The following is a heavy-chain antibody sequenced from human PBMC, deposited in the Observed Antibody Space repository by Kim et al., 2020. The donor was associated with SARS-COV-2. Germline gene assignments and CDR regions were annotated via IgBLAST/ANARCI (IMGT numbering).Heavy chain of an antibody. V-gene: IGHV3-48*03. Sequence: GGSLRLSCAASGFTFSNYEMNWVRQVPGKGLEWVSYITRSSSTIYYRDSVRGRFTISRDNAKNSLYLEMSSLTVEDTAIYYCARTSAGSYGSGRPFEYWGQGTLVTVSS. CDR2: ITRSSSTI. CDR3: ARTSAGSYGSGRPFEY. D-gene: IGHD3-10*01. J-gene: IGHJ4*02. CDR1: GFTFSNYE.